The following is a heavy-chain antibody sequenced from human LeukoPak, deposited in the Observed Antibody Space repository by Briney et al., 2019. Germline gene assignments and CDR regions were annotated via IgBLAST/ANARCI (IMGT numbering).Heavy chain of an antibody. V-gene: IGHV5-51*01. Sequence: GESLKISCTGSGYGFTSYWIGWVRQMPGKGLEWMGIIYPGDSDTTYSPSFQGQVTISADTSIRTACLQWSSLKASDTAMYYCARRGRYFDFDLWGQGTLVTVSS. CDR1: GYGFTSYW. D-gene: IGHD3-9*01. CDR2: IYPGDSDT. CDR3: ARRGRYFDFDL. J-gene: IGHJ4*02.